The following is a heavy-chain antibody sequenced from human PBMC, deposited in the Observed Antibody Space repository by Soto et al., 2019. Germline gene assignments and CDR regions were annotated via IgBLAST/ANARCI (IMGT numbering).Heavy chain of an antibody. CDR3: ARQGTSVTTIPFQL. Sequence: QVQLQESGPGLVKPSETLSLTCTVSGGSISGYYWSWIRQPPGKGLEWIGCIYYSGSTNYNPSLKPRVTMSIDTSNNHFSLKLNSVTAADTAVYYCARQGTSVTTIPFQLWGQGTLVTVSS. CDR2: IYYSGST. D-gene: IGHD4-17*01. J-gene: IGHJ1*01. CDR1: GGSISGYY. V-gene: IGHV4-59*08.